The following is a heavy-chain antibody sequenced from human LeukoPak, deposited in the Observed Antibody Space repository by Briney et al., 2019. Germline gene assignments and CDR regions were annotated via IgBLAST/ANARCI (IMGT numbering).Heavy chain of an antibody. CDR1: GFTFSSYA. CDR3: ARGGYCTNGVFYYGDYGRDY. J-gene: IGHJ4*02. D-gene: IGHD2-8*01. V-gene: IGHV3-64*01. Sequence: PGGSLRLSCAASGFTFSSYAMHWVRQAPGKGLEYVSAISSNGGSTYYANSVKGRFTISRDNSKNTLYLQMGSLRAEDMAVYYCARGGYCTNGVFYYGDYGRDYWGQGTLVTVSS. CDR2: ISSNGGST.